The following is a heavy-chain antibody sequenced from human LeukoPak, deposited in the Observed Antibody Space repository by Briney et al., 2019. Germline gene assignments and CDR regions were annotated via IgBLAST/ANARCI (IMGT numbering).Heavy chain of an antibody. CDR2: ISYDGSNK. CDR1: GFTFSNYG. V-gene: IGHV3-30*18. Sequence: GGSLRLSCAASGFTFSNYGVHWVRQAPGKGLEWVALISYDGSNKYFADSVKGRFTISRDNSKNTLYLQMHSLRAEDTAVYYCAKDNVAAAGRYFDYWGQGALVTVSS. J-gene: IGHJ4*02. CDR3: AKDNVAAAGRYFDY. D-gene: IGHD6-13*01.